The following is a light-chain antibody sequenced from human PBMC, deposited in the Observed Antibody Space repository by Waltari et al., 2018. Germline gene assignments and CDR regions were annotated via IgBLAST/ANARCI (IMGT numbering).Light chain of an antibody. J-gene: IGLJ1*01. CDR3: AAWDDSLNGHV. Sequence: QSVLTQPPSASGTPGQRVTISCSGSSSNIGSNTVNWYQQLPGTAPKLRIYSNNQRPSGVPDRFSGSKSGTSASLAISGLQSEDEADYYCAAWDDSLNGHVFGTGTKVTVL. CDR1: SSNIGSNT. CDR2: SNN. V-gene: IGLV1-44*01.